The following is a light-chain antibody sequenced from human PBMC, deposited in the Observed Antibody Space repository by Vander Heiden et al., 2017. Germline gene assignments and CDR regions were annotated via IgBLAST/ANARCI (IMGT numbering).Light chain of an antibody. Sequence: IRMTQSPSSFSASTGDRVTITCRASQGISSYLAWYQQKPGKAPKLLIYAASTLQSGVPSRFRGSGSGTDFTLTISCLQSEDFTTYYCQQDDSYPITFGHGTKVDIK. CDR1: QGISSY. CDR3: QQDDSYPIT. V-gene: IGKV1-8*01. J-gene: IGKJ3*01. CDR2: AAS.